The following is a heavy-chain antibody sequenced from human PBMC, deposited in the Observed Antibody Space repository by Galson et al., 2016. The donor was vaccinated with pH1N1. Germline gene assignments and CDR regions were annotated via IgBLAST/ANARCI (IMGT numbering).Heavy chain of an antibody. Sequence: SLRLSCAASGFTFDDYGMHWVRQAPGKGLEWVSSTSWNTGSMAYADSVKGRFTIFRDNAKNSLYLQMNSLRAEDTALYYCAKSSGWYGGWFDPWGQGTLVTVSS. CDR2: TSWNTGSM. V-gene: IGHV3-9*01. J-gene: IGHJ5*02. CDR3: AKSSGWYGGWFDP. CDR1: GFTFDDYG. D-gene: IGHD6-19*01.